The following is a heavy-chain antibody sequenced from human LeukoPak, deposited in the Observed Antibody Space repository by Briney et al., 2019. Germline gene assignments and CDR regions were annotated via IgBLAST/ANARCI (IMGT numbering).Heavy chain of an antibody. J-gene: IGHJ5*02. CDR3: ARGGYYGSGNDFRFDP. Sequence: SSETLSLTCTVSGGSISSYYWSWIRQPPGKGLEWIGYIYYSGSTNYKPSLKSRVTISVDTSKNQFSLKLSSVTAADTAVYYCARGGYYGSGNDFRFDPWGQGTLVTVSS. CDR1: GGSISSYY. CDR2: IYYSGST. V-gene: IGHV4-59*01. D-gene: IGHD3-10*01.